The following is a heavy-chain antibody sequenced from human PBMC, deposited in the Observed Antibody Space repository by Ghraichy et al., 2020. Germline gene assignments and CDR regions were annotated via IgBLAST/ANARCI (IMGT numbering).Heavy chain of an antibody. CDR3: ARDRARPKAFDI. D-gene: IGHD5-24*01. Sequence: ASVKVSCKASGYTFTSYDINWVRQATGQGLEWMGWMNPNSGNTGYAQKFQGRVTMTRNTSISTAYMELSSLRSEDTAVYYCARDRARPKAFDIWGQGTMVTVSS. V-gene: IGHV1-8*01. CDR1: GYTFTSYD. CDR2: MNPNSGNT. J-gene: IGHJ3*02.